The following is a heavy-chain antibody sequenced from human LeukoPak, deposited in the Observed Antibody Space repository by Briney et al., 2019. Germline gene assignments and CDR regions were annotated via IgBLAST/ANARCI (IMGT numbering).Heavy chain of an antibody. D-gene: IGHD3-22*01. CDR3: ARVPPTYYYDSSGYPDY. V-gene: IGHV1-2*02. CDR2: INPNSGGT. Sequence: SVKVSCKASGYTFTGYYMHWVRQAPGQGLEWMGWINPNSGGTNYAQKFQGRVTMTRDTSISTAYMELSRLRSDDTAVYYCARVPPTYYYDSSGYPDYWGQGTLVTVSS. J-gene: IGHJ4*02. CDR1: GYTFTGYY.